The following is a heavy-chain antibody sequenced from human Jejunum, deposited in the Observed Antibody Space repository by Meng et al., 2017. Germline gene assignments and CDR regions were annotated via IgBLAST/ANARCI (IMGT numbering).Heavy chain of an antibody. CDR2: ISADNGNT. CDR3: ARDTPRSGSYYGMNV. D-gene: IGHD1-26*01. Sequence: QGQLVTSGRVVKKLGALVKVSCKASGYIFSIYGISWVRQDPGQGLEWMGWISADNGNTNYAQKFQGRVTMTTDTSTSTAYMELRTLRSDDTAVYFCARDTPRSGSYYGMNVWGQGTTGTVSS. V-gene: IGHV1-18*01. CDR1: GYIFSIYG. J-gene: IGHJ6*02.